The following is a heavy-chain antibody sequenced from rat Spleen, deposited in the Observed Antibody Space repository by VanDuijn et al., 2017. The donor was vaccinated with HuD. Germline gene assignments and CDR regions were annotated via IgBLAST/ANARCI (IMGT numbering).Heavy chain of an antibody. D-gene: IGHD1-11*01. Sequence: EVQMVESGGGLVQPGRSLKLSCAASRFTFSNYGMAWVRQAPAKGLEWVATISSDGTSTYYRDSVKGRFTISRDNAKSTLYLQMDSLRSEDTATYFCARDIYGGYSELGYFAYWGQGTLVTVSS. CDR1: RFTFSNYG. CDR2: ISSDGTST. CDR3: ARDIYGGYSELGYFAY. V-gene: IGHV5-29*01. J-gene: IGHJ3*01.